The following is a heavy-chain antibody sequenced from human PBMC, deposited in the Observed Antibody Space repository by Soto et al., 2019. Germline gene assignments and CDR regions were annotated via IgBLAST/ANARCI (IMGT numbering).Heavy chain of an antibody. CDR3: ARQENRGYIAVAGGAY. CDR2: IIPIFGTA. J-gene: IGHJ4*02. CDR1: GGTFSSYA. Sequence: QVQLVQSGAEVKKPGSSVKVSCKASGGTFSSYAIGWVRQAPGQGLEWMGGIIPIFGTANYAQKFQGRVTITADKSTSTAYMELSSRRSEDTAVYYCARQENRGYIAVAGGAYWGQGTLVTVSS. D-gene: IGHD6-19*01. V-gene: IGHV1-69*06.